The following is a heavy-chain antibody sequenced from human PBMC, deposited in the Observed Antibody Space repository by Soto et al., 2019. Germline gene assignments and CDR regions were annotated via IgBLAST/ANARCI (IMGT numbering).Heavy chain of an antibody. J-gene: IGHJ5*02. V-gene: IGHV3-33*01. Sequence: GGSLRLSCAASGFTFSSYGMHWVRQAPGKGLEWVAVIWYDGSNKYYADSVKGRFTISRDNSKNTLYLQMNSLRAEDTAVYYCARDGYCSSTSCSYSLPWFAPWGQGTLVTVSS. CDR1: GFTFSSYG. D-gene: IGHD2-2*03. CDR3: ARDGYCSSTSCSYSLPWFAP. CDR2: IWYDGSNK.